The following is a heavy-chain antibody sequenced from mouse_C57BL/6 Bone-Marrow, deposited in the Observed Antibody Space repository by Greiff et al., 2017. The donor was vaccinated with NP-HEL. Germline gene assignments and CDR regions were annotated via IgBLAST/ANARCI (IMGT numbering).Heavy chain of an antibody. CDR2: IDPENGDT. V-gene: IGHV14-4*01. D-gene: IGHD1-1*01. CDR1: GFNIKDDY. Sequence: VQLQQSGAELVRPGASVKLSCTASGFNIKDDYMHWVKQRPEQGLEWIGWIDPENGDTEYASKFQGKATITADTSSNTAYLQLSSLTSEDTAVYYCTTNSGYGSSSWFAYWGQGTLVTVSA. J-gene: IGHJ3*01. CDR3: TTNSGYGSSSWFAY.